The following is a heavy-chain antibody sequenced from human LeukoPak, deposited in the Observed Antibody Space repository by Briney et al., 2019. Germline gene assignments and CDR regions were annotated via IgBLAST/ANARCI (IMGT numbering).Heavy chain of an antibody. CDR1: RFTVSTNY. Sequence: GGSLRLSCAASRFTVSTNYMSWVRQAPGKGLEWVSLIDSGGFTYYADSVKGRFTISRDNSKNTLYLQMNSLRAEDTAVYFCAKTSWEAGLCFDYWGQGTLVTVSS. CDR2: IDSGGFT. J-gene: IGHJ4*02. D-gene: IGHD1-14*01. V-gene: IGHV3-66*01. CDR3: AKTSWEAGLCFDY.